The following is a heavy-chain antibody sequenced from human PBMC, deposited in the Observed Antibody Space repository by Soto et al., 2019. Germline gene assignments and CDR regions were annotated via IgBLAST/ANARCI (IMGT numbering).Heavy chain of an antibody. V-gene: IGHV4-59*01. J-gene: IGHJ6*02. CDR2: IYYSGST. CDR1: GGSISSYY. CDR3: ARVRASYYGMDV. Sequence: QVQLQESGPGLVKPSETLSLTCTVSGGSISSYYWSWIRQPPGKGLEWIGYIYYSGSTNYNPSLKSRVTIPVDTSKNQFSLKLSSVTAADTAVYYCARVRASYYGMDVWGQGTTVTVSS.